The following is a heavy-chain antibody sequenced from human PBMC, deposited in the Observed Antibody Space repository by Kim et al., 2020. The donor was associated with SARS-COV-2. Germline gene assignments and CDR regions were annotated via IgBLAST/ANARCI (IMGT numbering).Heavy chain of an antibody. CDR2: IIPIFGTA. D-gene: IGHD1-26*01. V-gene: IGHV1-69*13. CDR3: AREPAAYSGSYSDPLTRGY. J-gene: IGHJ4*02. CDR1: GGTFSSYA. Sequence: SVKVSCKASGGTFSSYAISWVRQAPGQGLEWMGGIIPIFGTANYAQKFQGRVTITADESTSTSYMELSSLRSEDTAVYYCAREPAAYSGSYSDPLTRGYWGQGTLVTVSS.